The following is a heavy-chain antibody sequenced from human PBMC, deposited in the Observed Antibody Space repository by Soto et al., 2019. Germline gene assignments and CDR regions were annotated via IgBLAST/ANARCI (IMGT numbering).Heavy chain of an antibody. CDR2: IKPDGSES. Sequence: GGSLRLSCAASGFTLSSYGIRWVRQAPWKGLEWVATIKPDGSESYYVDSVKGRFTISRDNAKNSLYLNMNSLRVEDTAVYYCARESAGAQFSSRYGRYLDHWGQGTTVAVSS. CDR1: GFTLSSYG. V-gene: IGHV3-7*01. J-gene: IGHJ4*02. CDR3: ARESAGAQFSSRYGRYLDH. D-gene: IGHD6-19*01.